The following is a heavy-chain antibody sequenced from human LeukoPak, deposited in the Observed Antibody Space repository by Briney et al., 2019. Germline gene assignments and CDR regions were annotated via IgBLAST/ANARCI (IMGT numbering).Heavy chain of an antibody. V-gene: IGHV4-34*01. CDR2: INHSGST. D-gene: IGHD1-20*01. Sequence: PETLSLTCAVYGGSFSGYYWSWIRQPPGKGLEWIGEINHSGSTNYNPSLKSRVTISVDTSKNQFSLKLSSVTAADTAVYYCARVLLTITGTTNWFDPWGQGTLVTVSS. J-gene: IGHJ5*02. CDR3: ARVLLTITGTTNWFDP. CDR1: GGSFSGYY.